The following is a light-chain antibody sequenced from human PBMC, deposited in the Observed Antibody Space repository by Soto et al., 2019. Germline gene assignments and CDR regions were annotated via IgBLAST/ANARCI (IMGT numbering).Light chain of an antibody. CDR3: MQGTHYRPYT. Sequence: DGVLTQIPLSSPVTVGQSASISCRSSQSLLHEDWQTYLSWVHQRPGQPPRLLFHRVSNRVSGVPGRFSGSGAGRDFTLNSGRLGGEDLGVYYGMQGTHYRPYTLGRGAKLEI. J-gene: IGKJ2*01. CDR2: RVS. V-gene: IGKV2-24*01. CDR1: QSLLHEDWQTY.